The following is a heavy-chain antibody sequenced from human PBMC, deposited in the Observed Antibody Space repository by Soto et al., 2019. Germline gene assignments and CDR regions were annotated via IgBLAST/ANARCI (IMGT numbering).Heavy chain of an antibody. CDR1: GGSFSGYY. Sequence: SETLSLTCAVYGGSFSGYYWSWIRQPPGKGLEWIGEINHSGSTNYNPSLKSRVTISVDTSKNQFSLKLSSVTAADTAVYYCARGRCSGGSCYNRFWYYYYVLDFSAQGSTVIGSS. V-gene: IGHV4-34*01. CDR3: ARGRCSGGSCYNRFWYYYYVLDF. D-gene: IGHD2-15*01. J-gene: IGHJ6*02. CDR2: INHSGST.